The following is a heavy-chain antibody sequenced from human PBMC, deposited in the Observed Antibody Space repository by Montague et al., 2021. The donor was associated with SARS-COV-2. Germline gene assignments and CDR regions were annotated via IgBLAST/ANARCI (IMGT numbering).Heavy chain of an antibody. D-gene: IGHD5-12*01. Sequence: IYFGGGTYYNPSLKSRVTISVDPSTNQFSLKLTSVTAADTAVYWCARDVGKGFSGYETEGGFYYWLQGTMGSVSS. V-gene: IGHV4-39*07. CDR2: IYFGGGT. CDR3: ARDVGKGFSGYETEGGFYY. J-gene: IGHJ4*02.